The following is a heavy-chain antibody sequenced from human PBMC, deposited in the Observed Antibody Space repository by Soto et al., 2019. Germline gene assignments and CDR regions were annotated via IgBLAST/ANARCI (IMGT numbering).Heavy chain of an antibody. J-gene: IGHJ4*02. D-gene: IGHD7-27*01. Sequence: GGSLRLSCAASGFTFSNYWTHWVRQAPGKGLVWVSRINGDGSTTTYTDFVKGRFTISRDNANNTLYLQMDSLGADDTAVYYCTRGGTSATYWGLFDYWGQGALVTVSS. CDR3: TRGGTSATYWGLFDY. CDR2: INGDGSTT. V-gene: IGHV3-74*01. CDR1: GFTFSNYW.